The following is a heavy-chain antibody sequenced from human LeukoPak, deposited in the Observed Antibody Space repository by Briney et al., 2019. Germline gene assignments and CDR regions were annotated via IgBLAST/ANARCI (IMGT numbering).Heavy chain of an antibody. V-gene: IGHV4-59*08. CDR2: MDYSGSA. CDR3: ARRKRGSGGPFDS. Sequence: SETLPLTCSVSGGSISDYYWSWIRLSPGTGLEWIGYMDYSGSAAYNPSLRGRVTISIDTSKKQFSLEVTSVTAADTAVYFCARRKRGSGGPFDSWGHGTLVTVSS. J-gene: IGHJ4*01. CDR1: GGSISDYY. D-gene: IGHD6-19*01.